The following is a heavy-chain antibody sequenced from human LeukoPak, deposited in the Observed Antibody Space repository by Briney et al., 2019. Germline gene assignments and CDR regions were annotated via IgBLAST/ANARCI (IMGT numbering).Heavy chain of an antibody. CDR3: TRTKRYYYYMDV. V-gene: IGHV1-69*13. Sequence: ASVKVSCKASGGIFSSYAISWVRQAPGQGLEWMGGIIPIFGTANYAQKFQGRVTITADESTSTAYMELTSLRSEDTAVYYCTRTKRYYYYMDVWDKGTTLTISS. D-gene: IGHD2-8*01. CDR1: GGIFSSYA. CDR2: IIPIFGTA. J-gene: IGHJ6*03.